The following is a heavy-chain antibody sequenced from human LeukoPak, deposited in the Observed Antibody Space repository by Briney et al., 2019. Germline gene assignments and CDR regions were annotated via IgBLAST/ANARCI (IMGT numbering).Heavy chain of an antibody. D-gene: IGHD3-22*01. V-gene: IGHV1-18*01. CDR2: ISAYNGNT. CDR3: AREGWIYDSSGYYAY. Sequence: ASVKVSCKASGYTFTSYGISWVRQAPGQGLEWMGWISAYNGNTNYAQKLQGRVTMTTDTSTSTAYTELRSLRSDDTAVYYCAREGWIYDSSGYYAYWGQGTLVTVSS. CDR1: GYTFTSYG. J-gene: IGHJ4*02.